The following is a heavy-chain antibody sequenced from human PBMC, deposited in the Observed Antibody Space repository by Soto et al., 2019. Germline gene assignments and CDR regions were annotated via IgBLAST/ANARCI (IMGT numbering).Heavy chain of an antibody. CDR3: ARGHLGLQS. Sequence: SETLSLTCSVSGGSITSYCWSWVRQPPGQGLEWIGYTCNSGGTNYNPSLKSRVTISVDTSKNQFSLKLTSVSTEDTAVYFCARGHLGLQSWGQGTLVTSPQ. J-gene: IGHJ5*02. V-gene: IGHV4-59*01. D-gene: IGHD3-16*01. CDR1: GGSITSYC. CDR2: TCNSGGT.